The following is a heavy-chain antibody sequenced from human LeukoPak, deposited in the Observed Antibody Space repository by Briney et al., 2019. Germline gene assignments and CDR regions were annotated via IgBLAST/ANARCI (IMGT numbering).Heavy chain of an antibody. Sequence: PSETLSLTCTVSGGSISSYYWSWIRQPPGKGLEWIGYIYYSGSTNYNPSLKNRVTISVDTSKNQFSLKLSSVTAADTAVYYCAREFYSSGWYYYFDYWGQGTLVTVSS. D-gene: IGHD6-19*01. V-gene: IGHV4-59*01. CDR1: GGSISSYY. J-gene: IGHJ4*02. CDR2: IYYSGST. CDR3: AREFYSSGWYYYFDY.